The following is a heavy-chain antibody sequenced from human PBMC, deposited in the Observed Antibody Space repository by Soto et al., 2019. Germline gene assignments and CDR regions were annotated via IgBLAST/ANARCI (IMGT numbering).Heavy chain of an antibody. CDR1: GYTFTSYG. CDR2: ISAYNGNT. V-gene: IGHV1-18*01. D-gene: IGHD1-1*01. Sequence: QVQLVQSGAEVKKPGASVKVSCKASGYTFTSYGISWVRQASGQGLEWMGWISAYNGNTKYAQKLQGRVTMTTDTATSTPYMELRSLRSDDRAVYYCARDEAYKWNDGGWFDPWGQGTLVTVSS. CDR3: ARDEAYKWNDGGWFDP. J-gene: IGHJ5*02.